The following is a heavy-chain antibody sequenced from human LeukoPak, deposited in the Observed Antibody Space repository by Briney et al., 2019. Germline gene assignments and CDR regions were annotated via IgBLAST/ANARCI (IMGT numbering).Heavy chain of an antibody. V-gene: IGHV3-73*01. Sequence: GGSLRLSCAASGFTFSGSAMHWVRQASGKGLEWVGRIRSKANSYAPAYAASVKGRFTISRDDSKNTAYLQMNSLKTEDTAVCYCTPNYYYDSSGPFDYWGQGTLVTVSS. CDR2: IRSKANSYAP. CDR1: GFTFSGSA. J-gene: IGHJ4*02. D-gene: IGHD3-22*01. CDR3: TPNYYYDSSGPFDY.